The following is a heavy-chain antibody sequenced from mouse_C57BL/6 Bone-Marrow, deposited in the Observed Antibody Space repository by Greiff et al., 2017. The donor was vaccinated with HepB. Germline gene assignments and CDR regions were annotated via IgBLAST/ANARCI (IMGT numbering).Heavy chain of an antibody. J-gene: IGHJ4*01. Sequence: EVMLVESGPGLAKPSQTLSLTCSVTGYSITSDYWNWIRKFPGNKLEYMGYISYSGSNYYNPSLKSRISKTRDNSKNQYYLQLNSVNTEDTYTYYCARSFSLAMDYWGQGTSVTVSS. CDR1: GYSITSDY. CDR2: ISYSGSN. V-gene: IGHV3-8*01. CDR3: ARSFSLAMDY.